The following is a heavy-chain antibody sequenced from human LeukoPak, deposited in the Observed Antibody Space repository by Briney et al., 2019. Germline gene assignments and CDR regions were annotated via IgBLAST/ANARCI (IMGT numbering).Heavy chain of an antibody. J-gene: IGHJ4*02. V-gene: IGHV1-18*04. CDR1: GYTFTSYG. CDR3: AGDGHSSGWYDFDY. D-gene: IGHD6-19*01. CDR2: ISAYNGNT. Sequence: ASVKVSCKASGYTFTSYGISWVRQAPGQGLEWMGWISAYNGNTNYAQKLQGRVTMTTDTSTSTAYMELRSLRSDDTAVYYCAGDGHSSGWYDFDYWGQGTLVTVSS.